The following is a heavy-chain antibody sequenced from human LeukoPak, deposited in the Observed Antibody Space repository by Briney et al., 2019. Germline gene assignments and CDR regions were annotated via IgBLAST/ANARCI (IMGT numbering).Heavy chain of an antibody. CDR2: ISAHTGNT. V-gene: IGHV1-18*04. Sequence: EASVQVSCKASGYTFTSYGISWVRQAPGQGLEWLGWISAHTGNTNYAQKFQGRVTMMTDTSTTTAYMELRSLRSDDTAVYYCARDTRMVRGVDYFDNWGQGTLVTVSS. CDR3: ARDTRMVRGVDYFDN. D-gene: IGHD3-10*01. CDR1: GYTFTSYG. J-gene: IGHJ4*02.